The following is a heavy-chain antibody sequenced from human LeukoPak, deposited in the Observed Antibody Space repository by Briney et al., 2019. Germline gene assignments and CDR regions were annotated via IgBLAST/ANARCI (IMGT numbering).Heavy chain of an antibody. D-gene: IGHD3-10*01. V-gene: IGHV4-34*01. J-gene: IGHJ4*02. CDR3: ARVGRTVRGVRSDY. CDR1: GGSFSGYY. CDR2: INHSGST. Sequence: SETLSLTCAVYGGSFSGYYWSWIRQPPGKGLEWIGEINHSGSTNYNPSLKSRVTISVDTSKNQFSLKLSSVTAADTAVYYCARVGRTVRGVRSDYWGQGTLVTVSS.